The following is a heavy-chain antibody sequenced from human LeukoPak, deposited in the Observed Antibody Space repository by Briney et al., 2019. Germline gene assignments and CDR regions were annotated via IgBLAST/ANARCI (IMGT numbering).Heavy chain of an antibody. V-gene: IGHV3-20*04. Sequence: GGSLGLSCAASGFTFDDYAMNWVRQAPGKGLEWVAGINWNGGNTGYAETVKGRFTISRDNAKNSLYLQMNSLRAEDTAVYYCARRYYGSGTYYFDYWGQGTLVTVSS. D-gene: IGHD3-10*01. CDR3: ARRYYGSGTYYFDY. J-gene: IGHJ4*02. CDR1: GFTFDDYA. CDR2: INWNGGNT.